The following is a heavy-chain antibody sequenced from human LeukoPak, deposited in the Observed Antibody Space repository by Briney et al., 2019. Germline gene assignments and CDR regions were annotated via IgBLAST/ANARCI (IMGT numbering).Heavy chain of an antibody. CDR1: GGSISSGGYY. Sequence: SETLSLTCTVSGGSISSGGYYWSWIRQPPGKGLEWIGEINHSGSTNYNPSLKSRVTISVDTSKNQFSLKLSSVTAADTAVYYCARGNSDSSGYYGGYYYYGMDVWGQGTTVTVSS. J-gene: IGHJ6*02. CDR3: ARGNSDSSGYYGGYYYYGMDV. V-gene: IGHV4-39*07. D-gene: IGHD3-22*01. CDR2: INHSGST.